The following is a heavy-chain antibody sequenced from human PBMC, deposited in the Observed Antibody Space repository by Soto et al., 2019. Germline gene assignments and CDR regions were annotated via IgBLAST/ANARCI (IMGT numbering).Heavy chain of an antibody. Sequence: EVQLVESGGGLVKPGGSLRLSCAASGFTFSSYSMNWVRQAPGKGLEWVSSISSSSSYIYYADSVKGRFTISRDNAQNSLYLQMNGLRAEDTAVDCGVWQQLVGGGDYWGQGTLVTVSS. CDR3: VWQQLVGGGDY. V-gene: IGHV3-21*01. D-gene: IGHD6-13*01. CDR2: ISSSSSYI. CDR1: GFTFSSYS. J-gene: IGHJ4*02.